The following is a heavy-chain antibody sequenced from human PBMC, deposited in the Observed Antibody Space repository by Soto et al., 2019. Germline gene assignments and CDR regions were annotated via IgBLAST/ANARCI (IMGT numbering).Heavy chain of an antibody. CDR3: ARESIHYYDSSGYRRDFDY. CDR1: GGSVSSGSYY. CDR2: IYYSGST. V-gene: IGHV4-61*01. Sequence: SETLSLTCTVSGGSVSSGSYYWSWIRQPPGKGLEWIGYIYYSGSTNYNPSLKSRVTISVDTSKNQFSLKLSSVTAADTAVYYCARESIHYYDSSGYRRDFDYWGQGTLVTVSS. J-gene: IGHJ4*02. D-gene: IGHD3-22*01.